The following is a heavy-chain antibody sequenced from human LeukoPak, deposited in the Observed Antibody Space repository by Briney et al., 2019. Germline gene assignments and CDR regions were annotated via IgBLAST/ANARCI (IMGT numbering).Heavy chain of an antibody. CDR2: INAGNGNT. CDR1: GYTFTSYA. D-gene: IGHD4-17*01. Sequence: ASVKVSCKASGYTFTSYAMHWVRQAPGQRLEWMGWINAGNGNTKYSQKFQGRVTITRDTSASTAYMELSSLRSEDTAVYYCARDGGYGDYGPNYYYYYGMDVWGKGTTVTVSS. V-gene: IGHV1-3*01. CDR3: ARDGGYGDYGPNYYYYYGMDV. J-gene: IGHJ6*04.